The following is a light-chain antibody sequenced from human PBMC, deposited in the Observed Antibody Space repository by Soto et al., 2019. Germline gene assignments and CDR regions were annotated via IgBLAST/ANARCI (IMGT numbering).Light chain of an antibody. CDR3: QQRSNWVT. V-gene: IGKV3-11*01. CDR2: DAS. CDR1: QSVSSY. Sequence: EIVLTQSPATLSLSPGERATLSCRASQSVSSYLAWYQQKPGQAPRLLIYDASNRATGIPARFSDSGSGTDFPLTISRLDPEDFAVYYCQQRSNWVTFGQGTRLEIK. J-gene: IGKJ5*01.